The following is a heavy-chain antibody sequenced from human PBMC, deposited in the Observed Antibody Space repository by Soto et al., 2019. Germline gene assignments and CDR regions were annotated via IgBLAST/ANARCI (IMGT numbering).Heavy chain of an antibody. D-gene: IGHD7-27*01. CDR2: INHSGST. J-gene: IGHJ4*02. V-gene: IGHV4-34*01. CDR3: ARVVMGTRDY. CDR1: GGSFSGYD. Sequence: SETLSLTCAVYGGSFSGYDWSWIRQPPGKGLEWIGEINHSGSTNYNPSLKSRVTISVDTSKNQFSLKLSSVTAADTAVYYCARVVMGTRDYWGQGTLVTVSS.